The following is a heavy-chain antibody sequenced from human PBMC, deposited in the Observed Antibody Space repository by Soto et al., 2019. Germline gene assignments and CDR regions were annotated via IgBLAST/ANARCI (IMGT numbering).Heavy chain of an antibody. CDR1: GFTFSSYG. CDR2: ISYDGSNK. J-gene: IGHJ6*02. V-gene: IGHV3-30*18. CDR3: AKDLPRNHYYYYGMDV. Sequence: GGSLRLSCAASGFTFSSYGMHWVRQAPGKGLEWVAVISYDGSNKYYADSVKGRFTISRDNSKNTLYLQMNSLRAEDTAVYYCAKDLPRNHYYYYGMDVWGQGTTVTVSS.